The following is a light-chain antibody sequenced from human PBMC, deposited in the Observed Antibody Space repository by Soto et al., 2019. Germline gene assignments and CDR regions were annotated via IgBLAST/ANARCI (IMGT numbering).Light chain of an antibody. J-gene: IGLJ1*01. CDR2: DVS. V-gene: IGLV2-14*03. Sequence: QSVLTQPASVSGSPGQSITISCTGTSSDVGGYNYVSWYQHHPGKAPKLMIYDVSNRPSGVFNRFSGSKSGNTASLTISGLQAEDEADYYCSSYTSSSTGVFGTGTKVTVL. CDR3: SSYTSSSTGV. CDR1: SSDVGGYNY.